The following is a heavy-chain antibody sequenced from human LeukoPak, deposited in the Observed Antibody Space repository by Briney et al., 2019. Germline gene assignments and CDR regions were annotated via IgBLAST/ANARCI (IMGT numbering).Heavy chain of an antibody. Sequence: GGSLRLSCAASGFTFSSYSMNWVRQAPGKGLEWVSSISSSSSYIYYADSVKGRFTISRDNAKNSLYLQMNSLRAEDTAVYYCARVSGYYYDSSGLRYYFDYWGQGTLVTVFS. CDR2: ISSSSSYI. V-gene: IGHV3-21*01. D-gene: IGHD3-22*01. J-gene: IGHJ4*02. CDR1: GFTFSSYS. CDR3: ARVSGYYYDSSGLRYYFDY.